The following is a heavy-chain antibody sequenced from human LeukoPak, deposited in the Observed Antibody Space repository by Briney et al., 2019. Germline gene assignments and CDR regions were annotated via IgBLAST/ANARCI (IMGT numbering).Heavy chain of an antibody. J-gene: IGHJ6*02. Sequence: PGGSLRLSCAASGFTFSSYGMHWVRQAPGKGLEWVAVIWYDGSNKYYADSVKGRFTISRDNSKNTLYLQMNSLRAEDTAVYYCAKDQAQYGMDVWGQGTTVTVSS. CDR3: AKDQAQYGMDV. V-gene: IGHV3-33*06. CDR2: IWYDGSNK. CDR1: GFTFSSYG.